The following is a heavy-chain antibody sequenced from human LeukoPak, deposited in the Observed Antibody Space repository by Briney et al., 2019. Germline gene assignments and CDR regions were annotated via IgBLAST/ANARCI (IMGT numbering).Heavy chain of an antibody. CDR2: ISGGGDRT. V-gene: IGHV3-43*02. CDR3: AKGAGYNNGDASDI. J-gene: IGHJ3*02. CDR1: GFTFHDYA. Sequence: GGPLRLSCAASGFTFHDYAMHWVRQGPGKGLEWVSLISGGGDRTYYADSMKGRFTISRDNSKNSLFLQMNSLRTEDTALYYCAKGAGYNNGDASDIWGLGTMVTVSS. D-gene: IGHD5-24*01.